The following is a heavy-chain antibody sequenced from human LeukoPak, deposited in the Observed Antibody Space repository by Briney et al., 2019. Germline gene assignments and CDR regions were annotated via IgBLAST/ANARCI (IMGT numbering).Heavy chain of an antibody. CDR2: IYYSGNT. CDR1: GGSISGYY. CDR3: ARGASGYGLKYYYYYYYMDV. Sequence: SETLSLTCAVYGGSISGYYWNWLRQPPGKGLEWIGYIYYSGNTNYNPSLKSRVTISLDTSKNQFSLKLSSVTAADTAVYYCARGASGYGLKYYYYYYYMDVWGKGTTVTVSS. D-gene: IGHD5-18*01. V-gene: IGHV4-59*12. J-gene: IGHJ6*03.